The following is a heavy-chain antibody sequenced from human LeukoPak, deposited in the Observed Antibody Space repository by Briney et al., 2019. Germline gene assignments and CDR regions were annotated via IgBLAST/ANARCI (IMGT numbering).Heavy chain of an antibody. CDR1: GYTFTSYG. CDR3: ARGPSTVTIDY. Sequence: ASGKVSFKGSGYTFTSYGISLGRPAPGQGLEWMGWISAYNGNTNYAQKLQGRVTMTTDTSTSTAYMELRSLRSDDTAVYYCARGPSTVTIDYWGQGTLVTASS. V-gene: IGHV1-18*01. CDR2: ISAYNGNT. J-gene: IGHJ4*02. D-gene: IGHD4-17*01.